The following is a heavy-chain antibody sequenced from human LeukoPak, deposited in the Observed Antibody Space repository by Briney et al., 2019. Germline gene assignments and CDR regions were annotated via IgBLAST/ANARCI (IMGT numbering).Heavy chain of an antibody. D-gene: IGHD6-19*01. CDR3: ARVPRGIAVAAYYFDY. CDR2: ISAYNGNT. J-gene: IGHJ4*02. V-gene: IGHV1-18*01. CDR1: GGTFSSYA. Sequence: ASVKVSCKASGGTFSSYAISWVRQAPGQGLERMRWISAYNGNTNYAQKLQGRVTMTTDTSTSTAYMELRSLRSDDTAVYYCARVPRGIAVAAYYFDYWGQGTLVTVSS.